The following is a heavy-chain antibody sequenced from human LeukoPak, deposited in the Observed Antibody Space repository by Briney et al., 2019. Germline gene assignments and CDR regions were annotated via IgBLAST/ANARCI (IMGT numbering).Heavy chain of an antibody. CDR1: GFTFSSFG. D-gene: IGHD2-15*01. Sequence: PGRSLRLSCAASGFTFSSFGMHWVRQAPGRGLEWVALILYDDKYYADSVKGRFTISRDNSKNTLYLQMDSLRAEDTAVYYCARHCSGGCYSGLDYWGQGTLVTVPS. CDR2: ILYDDK. CDR3: ARHCSGGCYSGLDY. V-gene: IGHV3-33*01. J-gene: IGHJ4*02.